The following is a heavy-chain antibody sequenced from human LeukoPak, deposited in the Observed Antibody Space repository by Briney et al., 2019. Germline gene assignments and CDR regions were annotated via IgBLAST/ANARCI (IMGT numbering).Heavy chain of an antibody. J-gene: IGHJ4*02. D-gene: IGHD3-10*01. Sequence: SETLSLTCAVYGGSFSGYYWSWIRQPPGKGLEWIGEINHSGSTNYNPSLKSRVTISVDTYKNQFSLKLSSVTAPDTAVYYCARRTSGRRYYYGSGSYRAFDYWGQGTLVTVSS. CDR2: INHSGST. CDR3: ARRTSGRRYYYGSGSYRAFDY. CDR1: GGSFSGYY. V-gene: IGHV4-34*01.